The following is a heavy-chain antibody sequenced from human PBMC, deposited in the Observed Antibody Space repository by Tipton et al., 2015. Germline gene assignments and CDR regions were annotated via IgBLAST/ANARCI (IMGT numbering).Heavy chain of an antibody. Sequence: TLSLTCTVSGGSISSNDYYWGWIRQPPGKGLEWIGNIYFGGSTYYNPSLKSRVTISVDTSKNQFSLKLSSVTAADTAVYYCARCPGYYYDSSGYNYYYYGMDVWGQGTTVTVSS. CDR3: ARCPGYYYDSSGYNYYYYGMDV. V-gene: IGHV4-39*07. CDR2: IYFGGST. D-gene: IGHD3-22*01. J-gene: IGHJ6*02. CDR1: GGSISSNDYY.